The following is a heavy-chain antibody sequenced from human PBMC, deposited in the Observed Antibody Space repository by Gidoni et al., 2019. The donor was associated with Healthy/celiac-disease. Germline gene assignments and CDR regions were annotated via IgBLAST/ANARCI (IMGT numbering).Heavy chain of an antibody. D-gene: IGHD2-15*01. CDR3: ARGGPRYCSGGSCYFDY. J-gene: IGHJ4*02. CDR2: ISSNGGST. V-gene: IGHV3-64*01. Sequence: EVQLVESGGGLVQPGGSLRLSCAASGFTFRSYAMHGVRQAPGKGLEYVSAISSNGGSTYYANSVKGRFTISRDNSKNTLYLQMGSLRAEDMAVYYCARGGPRYCSGGSCYFDYWGQGTLVTVSS. CDR1: GFTFRSYA.